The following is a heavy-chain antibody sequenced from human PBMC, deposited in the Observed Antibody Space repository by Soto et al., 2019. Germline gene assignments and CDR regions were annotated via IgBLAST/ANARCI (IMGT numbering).Heavy chain of an antibody. V-gene: IGHV3-7*01. CDR3: SRSLDS. CDR2: INQDGSEE. J-gene: IGHJ4*02. CDR1: AFTFSNYW. Sequence: PERSLRLSCTASAFTFSNYWMDWVRQAPGKGLQWVANINQDGSEEHYVDSVKGRFTISRDNAKNSLYLQMSSLTAEDSALYYCSRSLDSWGQGTLVTVSS.